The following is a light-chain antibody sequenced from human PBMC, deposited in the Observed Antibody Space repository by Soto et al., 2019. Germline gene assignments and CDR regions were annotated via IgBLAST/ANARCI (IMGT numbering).Light chain of an antibody. CDR1: SSNIGSNY. CDR3: AAWDDSPSVVV. V-gene: IGLV1-47*01. Sequence: QSVLTQPPSASGTPGQRVTISCSGSSSNIGSNYVYWYQQLPGTAPKLLIYRNNQRPSGVPDRFSGSKSGTSASLAISGLRSEDEADYYCAAWDDSPSVVVFGGGTKVTVL. J-gene: IGLJ2*01. CDR2: RNN.